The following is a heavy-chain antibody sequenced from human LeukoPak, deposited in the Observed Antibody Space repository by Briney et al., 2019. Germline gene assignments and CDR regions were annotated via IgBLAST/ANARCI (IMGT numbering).Heavy chain of an antibody. CDR1: GFTLSSYA. CDR3: ARGDGGEYSWYFDL. CDR2: INSDGSST. V-gene: IGHV3-74*01. D-gene: IGHD3-16*01. J-gene: IGHJ2*01. Sequence: GGSLRVSCAASGFTLSSYAMSGVRPAPARGVAWVSRINSDGSSTSYADSVKGRLTISSDNAKNTLDVQVNRQRADDRAVYYCARGDGGEYSWYFDLWGRGALVSVSS.